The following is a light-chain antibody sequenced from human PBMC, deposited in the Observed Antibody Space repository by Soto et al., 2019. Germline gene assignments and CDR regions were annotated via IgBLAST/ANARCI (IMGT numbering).Light chain of an antibody. V-gene: IGKV2-28*01. CDR3: MQSLQTPWT. Sequence: DIVLTQSPLSLAVTPGESAFISCTSSQSLLYSNRYNSLDWYLQKPGQSPQLLIYLTSNRASGVPARFSGSGSGTDFTLKISSVQPEDFGVYYCMQSLQTPWTFGQGTRVELK. CDR1: QSLLYSNRYNS. CDR2: LTS. J-gene: IGKJ1*01.